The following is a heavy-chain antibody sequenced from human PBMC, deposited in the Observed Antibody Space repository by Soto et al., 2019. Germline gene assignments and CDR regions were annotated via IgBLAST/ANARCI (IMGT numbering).Heavy chain of an antibody. V-gene: IGHV3-21*01. J-gene: IGHJ6*03. Sequence: EVQLVESGGGLVKPGGSLRLSCAASGFTFSSYSMNWVRQAPGKGLEWVSSISSSSSYIYYADSVKGRFTISRDNAKNSLYLQKNSLRAEDTAVYYCARDEAARYYYYYYMDVWGKGTTVTVSS. CDR2: ISSSSSYI. CDR1: GFTFSSYS. D-gene: IGHD6-6*01. CDR3: ARDEAARYYYYYYMDV.